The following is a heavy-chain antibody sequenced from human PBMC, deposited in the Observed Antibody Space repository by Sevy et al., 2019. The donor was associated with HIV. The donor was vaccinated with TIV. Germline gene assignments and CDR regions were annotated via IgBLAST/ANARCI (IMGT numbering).Heavy chain of an antibody. CDR2: VNYRGST. V-gene: IGHV4-59*01. CDR1: GGSISSYY. J-gene: IGHJ6*02. D-gene: IGHD3-3*01. CDR3: ARDSSTGITVHGVVTYGMDV. Sequence: SETLSLTCAVSGGSISSYYWTWIRQPPGKGLEWIGYVNYRGSTNYNPSLKSRLTMSVDISKNQFSLKLTPVTAADTAVYYCARDSSTGITVHGVVTYGMDVWGQGTTVTVSS.